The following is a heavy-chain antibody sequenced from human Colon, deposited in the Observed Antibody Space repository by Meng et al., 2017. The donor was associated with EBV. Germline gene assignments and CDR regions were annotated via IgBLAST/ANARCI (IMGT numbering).Heavy chain of an antibody. D-gene: IGHD2-8*02. V-gene: IGHV4-34*12. Sequence: ERLHQWGARLVKSTDTLPLTCAGNGGALRCANVKWLRQPPGKGLEWIGKIIHGGSPSYNPSLKSRVTISIDTSKNQLSLMLSSVTAADTAVYYCARRPTGIDYWGQGTLVTVSS. CDR3: ARRPTGIDY. J-gene: IGHJ4*02. CDR2: IIHGGSP. CDR1: GGALRCAN.